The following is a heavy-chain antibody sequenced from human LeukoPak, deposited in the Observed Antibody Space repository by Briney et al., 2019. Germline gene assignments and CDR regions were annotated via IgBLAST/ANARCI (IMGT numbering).Heavy chain of an antibody. CDR2: ISAYNGNT. CDR1: GYTFTSYG. D-gene: IGHD6-19*01. J-gene: IGHJ4*02. Sequence: ASVKVSCKASGYTFTSYGISWVRQAPGQGLEWMGWISAYNGNTNYAQKFQGRVTITADESTSTAYMELSSLRSEDTAVYYCATKGPYSSGWHFDYWGQGTLVTVSS. CDR3: ATKGPYSSGWHFDY. V-gene: IGHV1-18*01.